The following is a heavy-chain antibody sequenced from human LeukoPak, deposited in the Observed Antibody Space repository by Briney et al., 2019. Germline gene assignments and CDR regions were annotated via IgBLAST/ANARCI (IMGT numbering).Heavy chain of an antibody. CDR2: IGGSGDIT. D-gene: IGHD3-16*02. Sequence: GGSLRLLCAASGFTFSSFAMSWVRQAPGKGLEWVSAIGGSGDITYYADSVKGRFTISRDNFKSTLYLQMSSLRVEDTALYYCAKSVNWYFDLWGRGTLVTVSS. CDR3: AKSVNWYFDL. J-gene: IGHJ2*01. CDR1: GFTFSSFA. V-gene: IGHV3-23*01.